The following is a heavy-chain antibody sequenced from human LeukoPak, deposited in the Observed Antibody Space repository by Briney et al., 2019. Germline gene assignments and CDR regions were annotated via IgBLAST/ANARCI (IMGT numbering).Heavy chain of an antibody. CDR2: INSDGSST. J-gene: IGHJ5*02. V-gene: IGHV3-74*01. Sequence: GGSLRLSCAASGFTFSSYWMHWVRQAPGKGLVWVSRINSDGSSTSYADSVKGRFTISRDNAKNTLYLQMDSLRAEDTAVYYCARAIATNWFDPWGQGTLVTVSS. CDR3: ARAIATNWFDP. CDR1: GFTFSSYW. D-gene: IGHD2-21*01.